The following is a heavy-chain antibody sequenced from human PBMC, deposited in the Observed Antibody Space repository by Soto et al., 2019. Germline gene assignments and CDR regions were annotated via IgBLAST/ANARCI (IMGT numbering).Heavy chain of an antibody. D-gene: IGHD2-8*01. J-gene: IGHJ4*02. CDR2: IHYSGTT. CDR1: GTSISSYY. Sequence: SETLSLTCTVSGTSISSYYWSWIRQPPGKGLEWIANIHYSGTTSYNPSLASRVTLSVDTSKNQFSLKMTSVTAADRAMYFCARYNSYAIDYWGRGTLVTVSS. CDR3: ARYNSYAIDY. V-gene: IGHV4-59*01.